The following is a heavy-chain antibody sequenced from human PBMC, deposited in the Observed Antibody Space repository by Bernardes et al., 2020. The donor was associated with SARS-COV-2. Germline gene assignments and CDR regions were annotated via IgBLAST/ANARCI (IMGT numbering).Heavy chain of an antibody. CDR3: TADSVEGIAVVVAAAY. D-gene: IGHD2-15*01. CDR1: GFSFSNAW. CDR2: IKSEIDGGTT. Sequence: GGSLRLSCAASGFSFSNAWMSWVRQAPGKGPEWVGRIKSEIDGGTTDYVAPVKGRFTISRDDSKKTLYLQMNSLKTEDTAVYYCTADSVEGIAVVVAAAYWGQGTLVTVSS. J-gene: IGHJ4*02. V-gene: IGHV3-15*01.